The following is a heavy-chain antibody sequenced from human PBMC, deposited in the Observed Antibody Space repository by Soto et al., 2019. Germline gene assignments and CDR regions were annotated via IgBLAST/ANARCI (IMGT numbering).Heavy chain of an antibody. D-gene: IGHD4-17*01. CDR3: AFRPSPDFGYYSYYYYYGMDV. Sequence: QVQLVQSGAEVKKPGSSVKVSCKASGGTFSSYAISWVRQAPGQGLEWMGGIIPIFGTANYAQKFQGRVTLAPAESTXXAXMXXRRVRSEDPAGYYCAFRPSPDFGYYSYYYYYGMDVWGQGTTVTGSS. CDR2: IIPIFGTA. J-gene: IGHJ6*02. CDR1: GGTFSSYA. V-gene: IGHV1-69*05.